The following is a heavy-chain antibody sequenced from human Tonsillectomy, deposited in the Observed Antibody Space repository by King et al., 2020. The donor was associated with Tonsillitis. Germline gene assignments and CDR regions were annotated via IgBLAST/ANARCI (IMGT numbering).Heavy chain of an antibody. V-gene: IGHV3-23*01. J-gene: IGHJ4*02. CDR2: VSGSGGST. D-gene: IGHD4-11*01. Sequence: VQLLESGGGSVQPGGSLRLSCAASGFTFSNYAMNWVRQAPGKGLEWVSVVSGSGGSTYYADSVKGRFTVSRDNSKNTLFLQMNSPRAEDTAVYYCAKDLMTTVTSLNSAAIDHWGQGTLVTVSS. CDR1: GFTFSNYA. CDR3: AKDLMTTVTSLNSAAIDH.